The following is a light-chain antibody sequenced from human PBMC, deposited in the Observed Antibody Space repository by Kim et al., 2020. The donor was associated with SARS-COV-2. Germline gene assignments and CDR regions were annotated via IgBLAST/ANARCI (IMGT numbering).Light chain of an antibody. CDR1: SSSIGKNN. V-gene: IGLV1-47*01. J-gene: IGLJ3*02. CDR2: KTD. CDR3: ATWDDRLSNWV. Sequence: GHRFTISCSGTSSSIGKNNVFWFQHLPGTAPKLLVYKTDRWPSGVPDRFTGSKSGTSASLAISGLRSEDEADYYCATWDDRLSNWVFGGGTKLTVL.